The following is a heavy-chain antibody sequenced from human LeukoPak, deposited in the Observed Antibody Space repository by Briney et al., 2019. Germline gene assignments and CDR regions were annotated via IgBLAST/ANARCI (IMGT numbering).Heavy chain of an antibody. Sequence: ASVKVSCKASGYTFSGYYMHWVRQAPGQGLEWIGRINPNSGGTNYAQKFQGTVTMTRDTSISTAYMELSRLRSDDTAVYYCATSPVDTAMRDFDYWGQGTLVTVSS. D-gene: IGHD5-18*01. V-gene: IGHV1-2*06. CDR3: ATSPVDTAMRDFDY. CDR2: INPNSGGT. J-gene: IGHJ4*02. CDR1: GYTFSGYY.